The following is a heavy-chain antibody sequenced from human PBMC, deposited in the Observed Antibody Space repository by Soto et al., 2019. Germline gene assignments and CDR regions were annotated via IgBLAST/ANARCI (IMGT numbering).Heavy chain of an antibody. D-gene: IGHD6-19*01. V-gene: IGHV1-8*01. CDR1: GYSFNSYE. CDR3: PRDSGWPPNNFDP. Sequence: ASVKVSCKASGYSFNSYEISWVRQATGQGLEWMAWISPSRGTTGDAQRFQDRLTVTSNASLSTVYLEMNSLRSEDTAVYFCPRDSGWPPNNFDPCRQGTQVTVCS. J-gene: IGHJ5*02. CDR2: ISPSRGTT.